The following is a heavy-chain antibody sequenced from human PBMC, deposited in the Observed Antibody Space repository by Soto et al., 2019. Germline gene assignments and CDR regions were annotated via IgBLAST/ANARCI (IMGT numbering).Heavy chain of an antibody. Sequence: GGFLRLCCAASGLTFRSHSVNWISKATGKGLEWVSYISSSSSTIYYADSVKGRFTISRDNAKNSLYLQMNSLRAEDTAVYYCARAHRTMRYYYYYMDVWGKGTTVTVSS. V-gene: IGHV3-48*01. D-gene: IGHD1-7*01. CDR3: ARAHRTMRYYYYYMDV. CDR2: ISSSSSTI. J-gene: IGHJ6*03. CDR1: GLTFRSHS.